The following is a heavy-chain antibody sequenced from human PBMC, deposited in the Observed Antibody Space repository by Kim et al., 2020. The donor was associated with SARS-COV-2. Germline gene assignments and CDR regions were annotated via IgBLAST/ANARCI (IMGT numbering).Heavy chain of an antibody. Sequence: SETLSLTCAVYGGSFSGYYWSWIRQPPGKGLEWIGEINHSGSTNYNPSLKSRVTISVDTSKNQFSLKLSSVTAADTAVYYCARRRYSYGCGWGMDVWGQGTTVTVSS. CDR2: INHSGST. J-gene: IGHJ6*02. CDR3: ARRRYSYGCGWGMDV. V-gene: IGHV4-34*01. CDR1: GGSFSGYY. D-gene: IGHD5-18*01.